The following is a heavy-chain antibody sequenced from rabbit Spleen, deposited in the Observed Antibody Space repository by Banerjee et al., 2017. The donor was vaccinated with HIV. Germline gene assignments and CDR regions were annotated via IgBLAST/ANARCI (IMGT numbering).Heavy chain of an antibody. CDR1: GFSFSSNYY. D-gene: IGHD2-1*01. V-gene: IGHV1S45*01. CDR2: TNTRSGDS. Sequence: QEQLKETGGGLVQPEGSLTLTCTASGFSFSSNYYMCWVRQAPGKGLEWIACTNTRSGDSVHATWAKGRVTVSKASWTTVTLQMTSLTAADTANYFCARDLADVIGWNLNLWGQGTLVTVS. CDR3: ARDLADVIGWNLNL. J-gene: IGHJ4*01.